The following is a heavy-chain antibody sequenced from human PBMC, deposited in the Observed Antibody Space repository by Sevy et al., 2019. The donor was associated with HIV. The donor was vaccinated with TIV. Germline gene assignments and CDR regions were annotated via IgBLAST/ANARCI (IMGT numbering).Heavy chain of an antibody. Sequence: SETLSLTCTVSGGSISSYYWSWIRQPAGKGLEWIGRIYTSGSTNYNPSLKSRVTMSVDTSKNQFSLKLSSVTAADTAVYYCARGSGWGGYYYYYMDVWGKGTTVTVSS. J-gene: IGHJ6*03. D-gene: IGHD6-19*01. CDR1: GGSISSYY. CDR3: ARGSGWGGYYYYYMDV. V-gene: IGHV4-4*07. CDR2: IYTSGST.